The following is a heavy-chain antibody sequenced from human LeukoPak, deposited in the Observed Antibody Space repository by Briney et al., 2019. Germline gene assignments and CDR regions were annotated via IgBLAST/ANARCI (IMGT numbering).Heavy chain of an antibody. J-gene: IGHJ3*02. CDR1: GFTFSSYW. V-gene: IGHV3-7*01. CDR2: IKQDGSEK. Sequence: PGGSLRLSCAASGFTFSSYWMSWVRQAPGKGLEWVANIKQDGSEKYYVDSVKGRFTISRDNAKNSLYLQMNSLRAEDTAVYYCARGGTMVRGVLPDAFDIWGQGTMVTVSS. D-gene: IGHD3-10*01. CDR3: ARGGTMVRGVLPDAFDI.